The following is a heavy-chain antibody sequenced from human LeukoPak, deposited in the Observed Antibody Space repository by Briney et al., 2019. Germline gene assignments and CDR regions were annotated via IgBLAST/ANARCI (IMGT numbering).Heavy chain of an antibody. CDR3: ARGNYDSSLAFDY. Sequence: PSETLSLTCTVSGGSISSGDYYWSWIRQPPGKGLEWIGFIYHTGSFHYNPSLKSRVTISVDTSKNQFSLNLRSVTAADTAVYYCARGNYDSSLAFDYWGQGTLVTVSS. D-gene: IGHD3-22*01. CDR2: IYHTGSF. CDR1: GGSISSGDYY. J-gene: IGHJ4*02. V-gene: IGHV4-30-4*01.